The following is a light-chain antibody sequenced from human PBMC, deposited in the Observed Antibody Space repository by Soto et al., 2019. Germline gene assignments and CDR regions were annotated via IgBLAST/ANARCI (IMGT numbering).Light chain of an antibody. CDR3: CSYAGSYTWV. J-gene: IGLJ3*02. CDR1: SSDVGGYNY. CDR2: VVS. Sequence: QSALTQPRSVSGSPGQSVTISCTGTSSDVGGYNYVSWYQQYTGKTPKLMIYVVSKRPSGVPDRFSGSKSGNTASLTISGLQADDEADYYCCSYAGSYTWVFGGGTKLTVL. V-gene: IGLV2-11*01.